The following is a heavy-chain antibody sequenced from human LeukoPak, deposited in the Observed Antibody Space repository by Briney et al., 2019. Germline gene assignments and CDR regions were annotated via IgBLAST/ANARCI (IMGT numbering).Heavy chain of an antibody. D-gene: IGHD5-12*01. CDR3: AREEWLRGIDP. Sequence: GGSLRLSCAASGFTFSSYSMNWVRQAPGEGLEWVSYISSSSSTIYYADSVKGRFTISRDNAKNSLYLQMTSLRAEDTAVYYCAREEWLRGIDPWGQGTLVTVSS. V-gene: IGHV3-48*01. J-gene: IGHJ5*02. CDR1: GFTFSSYS. CDR2: ISSSSSTI.